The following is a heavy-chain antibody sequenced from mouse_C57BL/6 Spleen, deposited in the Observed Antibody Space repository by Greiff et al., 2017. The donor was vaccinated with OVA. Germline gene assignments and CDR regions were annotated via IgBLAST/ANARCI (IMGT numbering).Heavy chain of an antibody. Sequence: QVQLKESGAELAKPGASVKLSCKASGYTFTSYWMHWVKQRPGQGLEWIGYINPSSGYTKYNQKFKDKATLTADKSSSTAYMQLNSLTYEDSAVYYYARYPTGYAMDYWGQGTSVTVSS. CDR3: ARYPTGYAMDY. V-gene: IGHV1-7*01. CDR2: INPSSGYT. CDR1: GYTFTSYW. J-gene: IGHJ4*01.